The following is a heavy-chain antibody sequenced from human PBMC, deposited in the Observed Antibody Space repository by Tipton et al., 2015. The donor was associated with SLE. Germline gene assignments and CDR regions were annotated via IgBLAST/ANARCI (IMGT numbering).Heavy chain of an antibody. V-gene: IGHV4-39*01. CDR2: IYYSGST. Sequence: TLSLTCTVSGGSISSSSYYWGWIRQPPGKGLEWIGSIYYSGSTYYKPSLKSRVTISVDTSKKQFSLKVSSVTAADTAVYYCARTSYSGYDYSDYWGQGTLVTVSS. CDR3: ARTSYSGYDYSDY. D-gene: IGHD5-12*01. J-gene: IGHJ4*02. CDR1: GGSISSSSYY.